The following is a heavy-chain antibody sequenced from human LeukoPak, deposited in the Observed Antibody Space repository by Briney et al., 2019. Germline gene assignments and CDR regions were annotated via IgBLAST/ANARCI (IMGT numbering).Heavy chain of an antibody. CDR1: GGSISSGGYS. CDR3: ARVVLTGYYKGDAFDI. D-gene: IGHD3-9*01. V-gene: IGHV4-30-2*01. CDR2: IYHSGST. J-gene: IGHJ3*02. Sequence: PSETLSLTCAVSGGSISSGGYSWSWIRQPPGKGLEWIGYIYHSGSTYYNPSLKSRVTISVDRSKNQFSLKLSSVTAADTAVYYCARVVLTGYYKGDAFDIWGQGTMVTVSS.